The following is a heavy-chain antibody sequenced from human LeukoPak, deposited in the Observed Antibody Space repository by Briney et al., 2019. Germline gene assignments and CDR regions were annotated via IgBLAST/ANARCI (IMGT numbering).Heavy chain of an antibody. V-gene: IGHV1-46*01. D-gene: IGHD4-17*01. Sequence: ASVKVSCKASGYTFTSYYMHWVRQAPGQGLEWMGIINPSGGSTSYAQKFQGRVTMTRDTSTSTVYMELSSLRSEDTAVYYCARDGLDGYGDYYFDYWGQGTLVTVSS. CDR1: GYTFTSYY. CDR2: INPSGGST. CDR3: ARDGLDGYGDYYFDY. J-gene: IGHJ4*02.